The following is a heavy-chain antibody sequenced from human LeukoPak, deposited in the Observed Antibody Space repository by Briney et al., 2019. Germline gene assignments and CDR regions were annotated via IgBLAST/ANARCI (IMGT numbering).Heavy chain of an antibody. CDR1: GFTFSSYG. V-gene: IGHV3-23*01. CDR2: ISGSGGST. J-gene: IGHJ5*02. D-gene: IGHD5-12*01. Sequence: PGGSLRLSCAASGFTFSSYGMSWVRQAPGKGLEWVSAISGSGGSTYYADSVKGRFTISRDNAKNTLYLQMNSLRAEDTAVYYCARENSGYDWGDNWFDPWGQGTLVTVSS. CDR3: ARENSGYDWGDNWFDP.